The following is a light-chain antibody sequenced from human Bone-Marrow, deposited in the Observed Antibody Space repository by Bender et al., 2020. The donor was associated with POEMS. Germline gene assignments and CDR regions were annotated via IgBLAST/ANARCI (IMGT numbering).Light chain of an antibody. J-gene: IGLJ2*01. V-gene: IGLV2-14*02. Sequence: QSALTQPASVSGSPGQSLTLSCTGTNSDVGSNNLVSWYQHHPGKAPKLLIYEATMRPSGVSHRFSGSKSGNTASLTVSGLQAEDEADYYCSSYGGSRNVIFGGGTKLTVL. CDR2: EAT. CDR1: NSDVGSNNL. CDR3: SSYGGSRNVI.